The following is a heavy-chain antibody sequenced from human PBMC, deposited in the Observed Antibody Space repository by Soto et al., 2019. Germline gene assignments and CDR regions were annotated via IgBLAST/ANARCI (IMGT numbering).Heavy chain of an antibody. J-gene: IGHJ6*02. CDR2: ISSSSSYI. Sequence: GRSLRLSCAASGFTFSSYSMTWVRQAPGKGLEWVSSISSSSSYIYYADSVTGRFTISRDNAKNSLYLQMNSLRAEDTAVYYCARDLWYSSSSPYYYGMDVWGQGTTVTVSS. D-gene: IGHD6-6*01. V-gene: IGHV3-21*01. CDR3: ARDLWYSSSSPYYYGMDV. CDR1: GFTFSSYS.